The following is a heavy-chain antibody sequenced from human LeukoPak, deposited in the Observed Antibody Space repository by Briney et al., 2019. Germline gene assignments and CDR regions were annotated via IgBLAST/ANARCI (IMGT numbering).Heavy chain of an antibody. V-gene: IGHV1-69*01. CDR3: ARGVAAALDAFDI. CDR1: GGTFSSYA. CDR2: IIPIFGTA. J-gene: IGHJ3*02. Sequence: ASVKVSCKASGGTFSSYAISWVRQAPGQGLEWMGGIIPIFGTANYAQKFQGRVTITADESTSTAYMELSSLGSEDTAVYYCARGVAAALDAFDIWGQGTMVTVSS. D-gene: IGHD6-13*01.